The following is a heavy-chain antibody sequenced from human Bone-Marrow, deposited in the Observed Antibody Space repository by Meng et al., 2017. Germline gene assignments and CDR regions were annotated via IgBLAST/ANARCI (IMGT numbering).Heavy chain of an antibody. Sequence: QGQLGQSGSEGKEPGASVNVSCKTSGYNFLGYWVYWVRQAPGQGLQWIGWISPHDGGTNYAHEFLGRVTVTRDMSTSTVYMDMSRLTYDDTAIYYCAILEGGWGQGTLVTVSS. CDR3: AILEGG. CDR1: GYNFLGYW. V-gene: IGHV1-2*07. D-gene: IGHD3-3*01. CDR2: ISPHDGGT. J-gene: IGHJ4*02.